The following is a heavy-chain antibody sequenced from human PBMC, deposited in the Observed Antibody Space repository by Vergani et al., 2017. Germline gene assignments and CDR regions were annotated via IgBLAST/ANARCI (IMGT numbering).Heavy chain of an antibody. CDR2: IRYDGSNK. J-gene: IGHJ4*02. V-gene: IGHV3-30*02. CDR1: GFTFSSYG. CDR3: ARARGSSPFDY. Sequence: QVQLVESGGGVVQPGGSLRLSCAASGFTFSSYGMHWVRQAPGKGLEWVAFIRYDGSNKYYADSVKGRFTISRDNSKNTLYLQMNSLRAEDTAVYYCARARGSSPFDYWGQGTLVTVSS. D-gene: IGHD6-6*01.